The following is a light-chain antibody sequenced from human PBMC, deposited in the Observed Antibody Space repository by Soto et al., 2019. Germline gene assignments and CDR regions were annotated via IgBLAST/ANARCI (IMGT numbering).Light chain of an antibody. Sequence: QLVLTQPPSASGTPGQRVTISCSGSSSNIGSNSVSWYQQLPGTAPKLLIYSNNQRPSGVPDRFSGSKSGTSASLAISGLQSEDEADYYCATWDGSLNGHGVFGGGTKLTVL. V-gene: IGLV1-44*01. CDR1: SSNIGSNS. CDR3: ATWDGSLNGHGV. J-gene: IGLJ2*01. CDR2: SNN.